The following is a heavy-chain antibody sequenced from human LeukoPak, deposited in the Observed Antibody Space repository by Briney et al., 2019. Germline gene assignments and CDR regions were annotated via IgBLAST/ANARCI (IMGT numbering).Heavy chain of an antibody. CDR1: GYSISSGYY. CDR2: IYHSGST. V-gene: IGHV4-38-2*01. J-gene: IGHJ3*02. CDR3: ARPAEREYDAFDI. Sequence: SETLSRTCAVSGYSISSGYYWGWIRQPPGKGLEWIGSIYHSGSTYYNPSLKSRVTISVDTSKNQFSLKLSSVTAADTAVYYCARPAEREYDAFDIWGQGTMVTVSS. D-gene: IGHD3-10*01.